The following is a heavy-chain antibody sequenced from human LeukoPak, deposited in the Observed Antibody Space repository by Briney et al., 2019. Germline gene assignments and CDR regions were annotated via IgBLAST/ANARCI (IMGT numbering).Heavy chain of an antibody. V-gene: IGHV1-2*02. D-gene: IGHD4/OR15-4a*01. CDR3: ASPGGDDYGGPTDY. CDR2: INPNSGGT. J-gene: IGHJ4*02. Sequence: GASVKVSCKASGYTFTGYYMHWVRQAPGQGLEWMGWINPNSGGTNYVQKFQGRVTMTRDTSISTAYMELSRLRSDDTAVYYCASPGGDDYGGPTDYWGQGTLVTVSS. CDR1: GYTFTGYY.